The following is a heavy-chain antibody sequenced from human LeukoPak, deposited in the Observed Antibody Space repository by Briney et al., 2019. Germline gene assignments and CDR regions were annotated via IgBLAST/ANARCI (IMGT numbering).Heavy chain of an antibody. CDR1: GYTFISYG. Sequence: ASVKVSCKASGYTFISYGITWVRQAPGQGLEWMGWISAYNGNTNYAQNLQGRVTMTRDTSISTAYMELSRLRSDDTAVYYCARDLEQLWLHVYWGQGTLVTVSS. D-gene: IGHD5-18*01. J-gene: IGHJ4*02. CDR3: ARDLEQLWLHVY. CDR2: ISAYNGNT. V-gene: IGHV1-18*01.